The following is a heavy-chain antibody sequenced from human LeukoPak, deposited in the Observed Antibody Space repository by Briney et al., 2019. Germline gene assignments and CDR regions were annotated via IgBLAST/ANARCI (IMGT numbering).Heavy chain of an antibody. CDR3: ARVPADRAYFDY. CDR2: IWYDGSNK. J-gene: IGHJ4*02. V-gene: IGHV3-33*01. Sequence: GGSLRLSCAASGFTFSSSGMHWVRQAPGKGLEWVGVIWYDGSNKYYADSVKGRFTISRDNSKNTVYLQMSSLRVEDTAVYYCARVPADRAYFDYWGQGTLATVSS. D-gene: IGHD1-14*01. CDR1: GFTFSSSG.